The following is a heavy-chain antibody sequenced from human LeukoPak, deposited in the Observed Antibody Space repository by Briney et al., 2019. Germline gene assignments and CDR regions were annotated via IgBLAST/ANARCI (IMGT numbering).Heavy chain of an antibody. CDR2: INWNGGST. D-gene: IGHD3-16*02. CDR3: ARGIYDYVWGSYRFDY. CDR1: GFTFSSYW. V-gene: IGHV3-20*04. Sequence: GGSLRLSCAASGFTFSSYWMHWVRQAPGKGLEWVSGINWNGGSTGYADSVKGRFTISRDNAKNSLYLQMNSLRAEDTALYYCARGIYDYVWGSYRFDYWGQGTLVTVSS. J-gene: IGHJ4*02.